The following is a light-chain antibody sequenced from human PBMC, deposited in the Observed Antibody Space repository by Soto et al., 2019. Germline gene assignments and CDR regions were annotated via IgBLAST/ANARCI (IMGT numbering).Light chain of an antibody. CDR1: QSVSGY. CDR3: QQRSNWPPLT. J-gene: IGKJ4*01. Sequence: EIVLTQSPATLSLSPGERATLSCRASQSVSGYLAWYQQKPGQAPRLLIHDVFDRADGIPARFSGSGSGTDFTLTISSLQTEDFAVYYCQQRSNWPPLTFGGGTKVEIK. V-gene: IGKV3-11*01. CDR2: DVF.